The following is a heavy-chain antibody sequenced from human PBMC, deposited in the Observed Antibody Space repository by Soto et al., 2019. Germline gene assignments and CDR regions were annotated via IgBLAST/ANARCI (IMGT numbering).Heavy chain of an antibody. D-gene: IGHD3-3*01. CDR1: VGTFSSYA. Sequence: ASVKVSCKASVGTFSSYAISWVRQAPGQGLEWMGGIIPIFGTANYAQKFQGRVTITADESTSTAYMELSSLRSEDTAVYYCARVYDDFWSGYWSPQYYYYYGMDVWGQGTTVTVSS. J-gene: IGHJ6*02. CDR3: ARVYDDFWSGYWSPQYYYYYGMDV. V-gene: IGHV1-69*13. CDR2: IIPIFGTA.